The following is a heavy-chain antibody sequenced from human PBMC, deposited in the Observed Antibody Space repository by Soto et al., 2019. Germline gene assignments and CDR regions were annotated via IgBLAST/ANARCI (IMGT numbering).Heavy chain of an antibody. V-gene: IGHV1-8*01. D-gene: IGHD3-10*01. CDR3: ARMETFCYLNWFEP. CDR2: MNPGSGDT. Sequence: SVKCYVNASGYSFTNNDVSWVRQATGQGLDCIGWMNPGSGDTGYAQKFQGRVTMTRDISIATAYMELSSLRSDDTAIYYCARMETFCYLNWFEPWGHGTLVSVSS. J-gene: IGHJ5*02. CDR1: GYSFTNND.